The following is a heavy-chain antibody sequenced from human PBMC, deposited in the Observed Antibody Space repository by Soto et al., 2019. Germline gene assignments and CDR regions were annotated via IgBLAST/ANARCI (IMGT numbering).Heavy chain of an antibody. J-gene: IGHJ4*02. CDR2: IYPGDSDT. CDR3: ARLKRNGHNYSPLYY. CDR1: GYSFTSYW. V-gene: IGHV5-51*03. Sequence: EVQLVQSGAEVKKPGESLKISCKGSGYSFTSYWIGWVRQMPGKGLEWMGIIYPGDSDTRYSPSFQGQVTISADKSMSTASLQGSSLKASDTAMYYCARLKRNGHNYSPLYYWGQGTLVTVSS. D-gene: IGHD5-12*01.